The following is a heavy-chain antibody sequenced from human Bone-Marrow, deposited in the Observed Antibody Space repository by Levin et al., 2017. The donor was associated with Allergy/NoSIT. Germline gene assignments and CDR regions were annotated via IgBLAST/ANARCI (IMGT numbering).Heavy chain of an antibody. CDR2: IVASGGLT. J-gene: IGHJ4*02. CDR1: GFTFSSYV. D-gene: IGHD6-19*01. CDR3: AKRFVGSSGLYCWDY. Sequence: HPGGSLRLSCAASGFTFSSYVMSWVRQAPGKGLEWVSTIVASGGLTYYADSVKGRFTISRDNSRNTLSLQMDSLRAEDTALYYCAKRFVGSSGLYCWDYWGQGTLVTVSS. V-gene: IGHV3-23*01.